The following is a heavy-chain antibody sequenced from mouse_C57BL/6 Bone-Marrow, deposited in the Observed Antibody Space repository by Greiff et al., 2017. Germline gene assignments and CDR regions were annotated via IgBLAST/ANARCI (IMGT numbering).Heavy chain of an antibody. CDR2: IWTGGGT. D-gene: IGHD2-5*01. V-gene: IGHV2-9-1*01. CDR1: GFSLTSYA. J-gene: IGHJ1*03. Sequence: VKLMESGPGLVAPSQSLSITCTVSGFSLTSYAISWVRQPPGKGLEWLGVIWTGGGTNYNSALKSRLSISKDNSKSQVFLKMNSLQTDDTARYYCARKGAYYSNYVDWYFDVWGTGTTVTVSS. CDR3: ARKGAYYSNYVDWYFDV.